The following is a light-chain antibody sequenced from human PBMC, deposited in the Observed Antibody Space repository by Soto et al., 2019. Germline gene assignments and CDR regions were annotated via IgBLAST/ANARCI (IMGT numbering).Light chain of an antibody. CDR3: QQYNSYSWT. V-gene: IGKV1-5*01. CDR1: QSISSW. CDR2: DAS. Sequence: DIQMTQSPSTLSASVGDRVTITCRASQSISSWLAWYQQKPGKAPQLLISDASNLETGVPSRFSGSGSGTQFTLTISSLQPDDFATYYCQQYNSYSWTFGQGTKVDIK. J-gene: IGKJ1*01.